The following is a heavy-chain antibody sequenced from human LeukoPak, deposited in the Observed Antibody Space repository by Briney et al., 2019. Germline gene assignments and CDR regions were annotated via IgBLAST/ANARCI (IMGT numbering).Heavy chain of an antibody. CDR3: ARDAYCSSTSCYPIY. Sequence: GGSLRLSCAASGFTFSTYWMHWVRQTPGKGPVWVSRVNGDGSRTTYADSVKGRFTISRDNSKNTLYLQMNSLRAEDTAVYYCARDAYCSSTSCYPIYWGQGTLVTVSS. CDR2: VNGDGSRT. J-gene: IGHJ4*02. V-gene: IGHV3-74*03. CDR1: GFTFSTYW. D-gene: IGHD2-2*01.